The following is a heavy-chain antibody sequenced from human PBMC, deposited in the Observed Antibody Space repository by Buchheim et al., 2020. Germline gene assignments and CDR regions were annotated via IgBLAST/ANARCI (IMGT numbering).Heavy chain of an antibody. CDR1: GFTFSSSA. CDR2: ISSSGGDT. CDR3: AKGRYTSSYYAIDY. D-gene: IGHD6-13*01. J-gene: IGHJ4*02. V-gene: IGHV3-23*01. Sequence: EVQVLESGGGLVQPGGSLRLSCAASGFTFSSSAMIWVRQVPGKGLEWVSGISSSGGDTDSADSVKGRFTIPRDHPKTTLYLQMNSLRAEDTAVYYCAKGRYTSSYYAIDYWGQGTL.